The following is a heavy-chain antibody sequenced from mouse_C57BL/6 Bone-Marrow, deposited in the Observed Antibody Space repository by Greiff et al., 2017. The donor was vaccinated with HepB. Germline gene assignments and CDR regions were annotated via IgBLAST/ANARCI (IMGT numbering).Heavy chain of an antibody. CDR2: IWSGGSK. J-gene: IGHJ4*01. CDR1: GFSLTSYG. D-gene: IGHD6-1*01. V-gene: IGHV2-2*01. Sequence: QVQLQQSGPGLVQPSQSLSITCTVSGFSLTSYGVHWVRQSPGKGLEWLGVIWSGGSKDYNAAFISRLSISKDNSKSQVFFKMNSLQADDTAIYYCARNPTPRDPYAMDYWGQGTSVTVSS. CDR3: ARNPTPRDPYAMDY.